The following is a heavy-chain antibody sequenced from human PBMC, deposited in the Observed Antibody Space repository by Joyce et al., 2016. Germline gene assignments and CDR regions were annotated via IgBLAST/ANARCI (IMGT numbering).Heavy chain of an antibody. V-gene: IGHV4-34*01. CDR2: INHSGST. D-gene: IGHD5-18*01. Sequence: QVQLQQWGAGLLKPSETLSLTCAVYGGSFSGYYWSWIRQPPGKGLEWIGEINHSGSTNYDPSLKSRVTISLDTSKNQFSLKLSSVSAADTAVYYCARGRGGYSYGWGTSFWYFDLWGRGTLVTVSS. J-gene: IGHJ2*01. CDR1: GGSFSGYY. CDR3: ARGRGGYSYGWGTSFWYFDL.